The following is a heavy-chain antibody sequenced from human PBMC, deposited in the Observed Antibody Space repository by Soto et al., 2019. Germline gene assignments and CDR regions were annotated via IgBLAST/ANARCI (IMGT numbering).Heavy chain of an antibody. Sequence: TGGFLRLSCAASGVTFISYAMHWVRQAPGKGLEWVAVISYDGSNKYYADSVKGRFTISRDNSKNTLYLQMNSLRAEDTAVYYCARALLYYFDYWGQGTLVTVSS. CDR2: ISYDGSNK. J-gene: IGHJ4*02. CDR1: GVTFISYA. V-gene: IGHV3-30-3*01. CDR3: ARALLYYFDY.